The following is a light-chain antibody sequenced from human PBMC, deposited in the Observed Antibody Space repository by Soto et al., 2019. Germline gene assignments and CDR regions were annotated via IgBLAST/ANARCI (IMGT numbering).Light chain of an antibody. J-gene: IGLJ1*01. CDR2: GNS. V-gene: IGLV1-40*01. CDR1: SSNIGPGFD. Sequence: QSVLTQPPSVSGAPGQTVTISCAGSSSNIGPGFDVHWYQQVSGAAPKLLIYGNSNRPSGVPDRFSGSRSGTSASLAITGLQPEDEADYHCQSYDSSLRGSVFGPGTKVTV. CDR3: QSYDSSLRGSV.